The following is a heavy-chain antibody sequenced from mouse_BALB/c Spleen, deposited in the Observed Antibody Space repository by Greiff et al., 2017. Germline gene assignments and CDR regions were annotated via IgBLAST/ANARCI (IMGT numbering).Heavy chain of an antibody. CDR3: ASTTVVATDYAMDY. Sequence: SGAELVRPGVSVKISCKGSGYTFTDYAMHWVKQSHAKSLEWIGVISTYYGDASYNQKFKGKATMTVDKSSSTAYMELARLTSEDSAIYYCASTTVVATDYAMDYWGQGTSVTVSS. J-gene: IGHJ4*01. CDR1: GYTFTDYA. V-gene: IGHV1S137*01. D-gene: IGHD1-1*01. CDR2: ISTYYGDA.